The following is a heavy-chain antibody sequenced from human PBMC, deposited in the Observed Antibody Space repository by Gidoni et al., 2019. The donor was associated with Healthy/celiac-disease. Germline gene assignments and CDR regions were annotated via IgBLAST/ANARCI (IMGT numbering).Heavy chain of an antibody. CDR3: ARGDILTGYPDY. J-gene: IGHJ4*02. CDR2: ISSSSSPI. D-gene: IGHD3-9*01. CDR1: GFTFSSYS. Sequence: VQLVESGGGLVQPGGSRRVSCAASGFTFSSYSMNWVRQAPGKGLEWVSYISSSSSPIYYADSVKGRFTISSDNAKNSLYLQMNSLRDEDTAVYYCARGDILTGYPDYWGQGTLVTVSS. V-gene: IGHV3-48*02.